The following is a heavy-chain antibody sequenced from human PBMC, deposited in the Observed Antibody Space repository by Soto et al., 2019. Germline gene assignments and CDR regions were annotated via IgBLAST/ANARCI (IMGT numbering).Heavy chain of an antibody. CDR2: ISYDGSNK. V-gene: IGHV3-30*18. J-gene: IGHJ4*02. D-gene: IGHD3-16*01. Sequence: QVQLVESGGGVVQPGRSLRLSCAASGFTFSSYGMHWVRQAPGKGLEWVAVISYDGSNKYYADSVKGRFTISRDNSKNTLYLQMNSLRAEDTAVYYCAKRGDGGYYFDYWGQGTLVTVSS. CDR1: GFTFSSYG. CDR3: AKRGDGGYYFDY.